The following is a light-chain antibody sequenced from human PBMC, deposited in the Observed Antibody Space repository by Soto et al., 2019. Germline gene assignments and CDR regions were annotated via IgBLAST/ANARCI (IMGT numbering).Light chain of an antibody. Sequence: DIQMTQSPSTLSASVGDRVTITCRASQSISSWLSWYQQKPGKAPKLLIYDASILESVVPSRFSGSGSGTEFTFTISSLQPDDFATYYCQQYNSYSTFGQGTKVDIK. CDR1: QSISSW. J-gene: IGKJ1*01. CDR2: DAS. CDR3: QQYNSYST. V-gene: IGKV1-5*01.